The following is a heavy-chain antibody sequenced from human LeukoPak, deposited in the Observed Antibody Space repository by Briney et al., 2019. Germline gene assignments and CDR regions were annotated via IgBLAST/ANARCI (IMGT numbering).Heavy chain of an antibody. D-gene: IGHD2-2*02. J-gene: IGHJ6*03. Sequence: GGSLRPSCAASGFTFSSYWMSWVRQAPGKGLEWVANIKQDGSEKYYVDCVKGRFTTSRDNAKNSLYLQMNRLRAEDTAVYYCARVDIVVVPAAIVGSGYHYYYMDVWGKGTTVTVSS. V-gene: IGHV3-7*01. CDR3: ARVDIVVVPAAIVGSGYHYYYMDV. CDR2: IKQDGSEK. CDR1: GFTFSSYW.